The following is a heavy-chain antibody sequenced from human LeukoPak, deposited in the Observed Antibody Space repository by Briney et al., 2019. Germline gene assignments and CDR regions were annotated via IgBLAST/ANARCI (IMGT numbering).Heavy chain of an antibody. V-gene: IGHV4-4*07. D-gene: IGHD3-9*01. CDR3: AREKYYDILTGYSLYYFDY. J-gene: IGHJ4*02. CDR2: IYTSGST. Sequence: PSETLSLTCTVSGGSISSYYWSWIRQPAGKGLEWIGRIYTSGSTNYNPSLKSRVTMSVDTSKNQFSLKLSSVTAADTAVYYCAREKYYDILTGYSLYYFDYWGQGTLVTVSS. CDR1: GGSISSYY.